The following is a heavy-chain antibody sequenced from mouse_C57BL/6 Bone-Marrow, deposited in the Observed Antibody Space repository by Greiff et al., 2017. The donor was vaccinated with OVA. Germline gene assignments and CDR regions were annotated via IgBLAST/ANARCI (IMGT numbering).Heavy chain of an antibody. Sequence: QVQLQQSGAELARPGASVKLSCKASGYTFTSYGISWVKQRTGQGLEWIGEIYPRSGNTYYNEKFNGKATLTADKSSSTAYMELRSLTSEDSAVDFGTRPRDGVDDWGKGTTLTVSS. CDR2: IYPRSGNT. J-gene: IGHJ2*01. CDR3: TRPRDGVDD. CDR1: GYTFTSYG. D-gene: IGHD3-3*01. V-gene: IGHV1-81*01.